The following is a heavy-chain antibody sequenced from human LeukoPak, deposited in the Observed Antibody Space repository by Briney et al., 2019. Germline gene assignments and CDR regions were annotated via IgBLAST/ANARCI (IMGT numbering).Heavy chain of an antibody. CDR3: ARQGSSGYYFFDY. D-gene: IGHD3-22*01. J-gene: IGHJ4*02. V-gene: IGHV4-61*01. CDR1: GGSVSSGSYY. Sequence: SETLSLTCTVSGGSVSSGSYYWSWIRQPPGKGLEWIGYIYYSGSTNYNPSLKSRVTISLDTSKNQFSLKLSSVTAADTAVFYCARQGSSGYYFFDYWGQGTLVTVSS. CDR2: IYYSGST.